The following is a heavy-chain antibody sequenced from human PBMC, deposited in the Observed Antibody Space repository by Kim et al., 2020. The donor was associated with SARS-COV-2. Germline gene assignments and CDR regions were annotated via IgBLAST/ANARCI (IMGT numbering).Heavy chain of an antibody. Sequence: SETLSLTCTVSGGSISSYYWSWIRQPPGKGLEWIGYIYYSGSTNYNPSLKSRVTISVDTSKNQFSLKLSSVTAADTAVYYCARAGARAGHYDILTGYDYWGQGTLVTVSS. D-gene: IGHD3-9*01. J-gene: IGHJ4*02. CDR1: GGSISSYY. CDR3: ARAGARAGHYDILTGYDY. V-gene: IGHV4-59*01. CDR2: IYYSGST.